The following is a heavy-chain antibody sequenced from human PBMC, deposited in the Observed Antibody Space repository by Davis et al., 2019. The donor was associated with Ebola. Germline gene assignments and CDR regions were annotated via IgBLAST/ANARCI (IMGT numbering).Heavy chain of an antibody. CDR1: GFTFSGSA. J-gene: IGHJ4*02. V-gene: IGHV3-73*01. Sequence: GESLKISCAASGFTFSGSAMHWVRQASGKGLEWVGRIRSKANSYATAYAASVKGRFTISRDDSKNTAYLQMNSLKTEDTAVYYCCEDGYNARGEYSDYWGQGTLVTVSS. CDR2: IRSKANSYAT. CDR3: CEDGYNARGEYSDY. D-gene: IGHD5-24*01.